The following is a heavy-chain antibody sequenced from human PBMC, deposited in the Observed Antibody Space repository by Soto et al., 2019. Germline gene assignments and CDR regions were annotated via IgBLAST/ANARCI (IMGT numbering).Heavy chain of an antibody. CDR3: ARDGEQWQTYYYYYYMDV. CDR1: GFTFSSYA. V-gene: IGHV3-23*01. J-gene: IGHJ6*03. D-gene: IGHD6-19*01. CDR2: ISGSGGST. Sequence: GGSLRLSCAASGFTFSSYAMSWVRQAPGKGLEWVSAISGSGGSTYYADSVKGRFTISRDNSKNTLYLQMNSLRAEDTAVYYCARDGEQWQTYYYYYYMDVWGKGTTVTVSS.